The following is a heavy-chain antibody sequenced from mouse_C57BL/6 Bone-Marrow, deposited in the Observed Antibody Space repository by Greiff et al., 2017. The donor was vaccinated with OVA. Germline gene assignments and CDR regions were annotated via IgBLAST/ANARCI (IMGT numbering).Heavy chain of an antibody. D-gene: IGHD3-2*02. CDR2: IHPSDSDT. V-gene: IGHV1-74*01. J-gene: IGHJ4*01. Sequence: VKQRPGQGLEWIGRIHPSDSDTNYNQKFKGKATLTVDKSSSTAYMQLSSLTSEDSAVYYCAIGSSGYRAMDYWGQGTSVTVSS. CDR3: AIGSSGYRAMDY.